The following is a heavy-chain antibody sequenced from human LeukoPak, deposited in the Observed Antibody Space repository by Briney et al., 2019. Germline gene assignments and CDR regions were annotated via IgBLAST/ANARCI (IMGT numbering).Heavy chain of an antibody. D-gene: IGHD3-22*01. J-gene: IGHJ5*02. V-gene: IGHV4-59*01. CDR3: ARESHYYDSSGTNWFDP. CDR1: GGSISSYY. Sequence: SETLSLTCTASGGSISSYYWSWIRQPPGKGLEWIGYIYYSGSTNYNPSLKSRVTISVDTSKNQFSLKLSSVTAADTAVYYCARESHYYDSSGTNWFDPWGQGTLVTVSS. CDR2: IYYSGST.